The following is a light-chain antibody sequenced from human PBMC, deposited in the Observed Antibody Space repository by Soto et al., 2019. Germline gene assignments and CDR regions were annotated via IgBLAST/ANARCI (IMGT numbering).Light chain of an antibody. Sequence: AIQMTQSHSSLSASVGDRVTITCRASQGIRNALAWYQQKPGKAPKVLIYAASSLPSGVPSRFSGSASGTDFTLTISSLQPEDFATYYFLQEYNYPWTFGQGTQVELK. V-gene: IGKV1-6*01. CDR2: AAS. J-gene: IGKJ1*01. CDR1: QGIRNA. CDR3: LQEYNYPWT.